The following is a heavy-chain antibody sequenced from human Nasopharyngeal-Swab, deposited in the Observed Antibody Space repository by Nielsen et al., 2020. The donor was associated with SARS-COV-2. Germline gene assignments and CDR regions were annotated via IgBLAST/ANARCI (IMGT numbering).Heavy chain of an antibody. CDR3: ARESFIVLMVYVHHYGMDV. J-gene: IGHJ6*02. CDR1: GFTFSSYE. D-gene: IGHD2-8*01. CDR2: ISSSGSTI. V-gene: IGHV3-48*03. Sequence: GESLKISCAASGFTFSSYEMNWVRQAPGKGLEWVSYISSSGSTIYYADSVKGRFTISRDNAKNSLYLQMNSLRAEDTAVYYCARESFIVLMVYVHHYGMDVWGQGTTVTVSS.